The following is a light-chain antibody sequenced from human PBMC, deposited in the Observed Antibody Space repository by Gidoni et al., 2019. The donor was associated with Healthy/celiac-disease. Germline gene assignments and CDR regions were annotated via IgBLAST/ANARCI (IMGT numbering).Light chain of an antibody. V-gene: IGKV1-12*01. CDR1: QDISNW. CDR2: AAS. Sequence: DIQMTQSPSSVSASVGDRVTITCRASQDISNWLAWYQQKPGKAPKLLIYAASSLQTGVPSRFSGSGSGTDFTLTINTLQPEDFATYYCQQANRFPRTFGPXTKVDIK. J-gene: IGKJ3*01. CDR3: QQANRFPRT.